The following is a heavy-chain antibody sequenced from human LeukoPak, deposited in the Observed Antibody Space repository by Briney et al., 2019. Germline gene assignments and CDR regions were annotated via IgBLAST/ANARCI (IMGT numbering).Heavy chain of an antibody. Sequence: GGSLRLSCAASGFTFSFYIMNWVRQAPGKGLELVSYITGSRTIIYYADSVKGRFTISRDNAKNSLYLQMDSLRDDDTAIYYCAKIAGARGKAFDYWGQGTLVTVSS. V-gene: IGHV3-48*02. J-gene: IGHJ4*02. CDR3: AKIAGARGKAFDY. D-gene: IGHD3-10*01. CDR2: ITGSRTII. CDR1: GFTFSFYI.